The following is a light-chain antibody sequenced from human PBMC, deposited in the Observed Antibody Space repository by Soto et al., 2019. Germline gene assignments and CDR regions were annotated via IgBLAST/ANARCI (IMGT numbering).Light chain of an antibody. V-gene: IGLV2-23*01. J-gene: IGLJ3*02. Sequence: QSALTQPASVSGSPGQSITISCTGTSSDVGSYNLVTWYQHHPGKVPKLMIYENIKRPSGVSDRFSGSKSGNTASLTISGLQAEDEADYYCCSYAGSDNWVFGRGTKLTVL. CDR1: SSDVGSYNL. CDR3: CSYAGSDNWV. CDR2: ENI.